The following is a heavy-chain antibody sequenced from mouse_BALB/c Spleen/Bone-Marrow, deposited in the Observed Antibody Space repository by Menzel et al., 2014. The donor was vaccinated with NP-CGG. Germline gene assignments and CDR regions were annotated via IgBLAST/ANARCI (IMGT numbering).Heavy chain of an antibody. J-gene: IGHJ4*01. CDR3: ARALLGAMDY. V-gene: IGHV1S135*01. Sequence: EVQLQQSGPELVKPGASVKVSCKASGYVLTSYNMYWVKQSHGKSLGWIGYIDPYNGGTTYNQKFKGKATLTVDKSSSTAYMHLNSLTSEDSAVYYCARALLGAMDYWGQGTSVTVSS. D-gene: IGHD1-1*01. CDR1: GYVLTSYN. CDR2: IDPYNGGT.